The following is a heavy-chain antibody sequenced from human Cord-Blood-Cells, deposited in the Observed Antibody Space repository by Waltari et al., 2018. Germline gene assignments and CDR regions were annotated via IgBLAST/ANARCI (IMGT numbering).Heavy chain of an antibody. D-gene: IGHD1-7*01. J-gene: IGHJ5*02. V-gene: IGHV4-34*01. CDR2: INHSGST. Sequence: QVQLQQWGAGLLKPSETLSLTCAVYGGSFSGYYWSWIRQPPGKGLEWIGEINHSGSTTYSQALKSRGTISVDTSKNQFSLKLSSVTAADTAVYYCARDWNFEGNWFDPWGQGTLVTVSS. CDR3: ARDWNFEGNWFDP. CDR1: GGSFSGYY.